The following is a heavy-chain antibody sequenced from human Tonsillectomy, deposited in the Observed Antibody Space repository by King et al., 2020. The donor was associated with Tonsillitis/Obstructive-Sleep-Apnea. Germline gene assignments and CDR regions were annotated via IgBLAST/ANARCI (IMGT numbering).Heavy chain of an antibody. Sequence: QLVQSGAEVKKTGSSVKVSCKASVGTFSSYVITWVRQAPGQGLEWMGRDIPTLGIGKYAQRFQGRVTISADKSTTTAYMELSSLRSEDTAVYYCTRGGTGRGSWVYNWFDSWGQGTLVTVPS. J-gene: IGHJ5*01. D-gene: IGHD1-1*01. V-gene: IGHV1-69*04. CDR1: VGTFSSYV. CDR3: TRGGTGRGSWVYNWFDS. CDR2: DIPTLGIG.